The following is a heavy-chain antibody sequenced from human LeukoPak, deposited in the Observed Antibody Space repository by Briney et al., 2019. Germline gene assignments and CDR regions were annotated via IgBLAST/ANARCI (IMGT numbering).Heavy chain of an antibody. CDR2: ISSGSSYI. V-gene: IGHV3-21*01. CDR3: ARDLGQYYDTSDNWFDP. Sequence: GGSLRLSCAASGFTFSSYNMNWVRQALGKGLEWVSSISSGSSYIYYADSVKGRFTISRDNAKNSLYLQMNSLRAEDTAAYYCARDLGQYYDTSDNWFDPWGQGTLVTVSS. CDR1: GFTFSSYN. J-gene: IGHJ5*02. D-gene: IGHD3-22*01.